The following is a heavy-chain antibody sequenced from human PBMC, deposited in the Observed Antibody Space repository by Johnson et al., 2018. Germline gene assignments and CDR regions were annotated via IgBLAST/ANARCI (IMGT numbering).Heavy chain of an antibody. J-gene: IGHJ3*02. Sequence: VQLVESGGGLVQPGRSLRLSCAASGFTFDDYAMHWVRQAPGKGLEWVSGISWNSGSIGYADSVKGRFTISRDNAKNSLYLQMNSLRAEDTALYYCAKDEAGVLDGLDIWGQGTMVTVSS. CDR3: AKDEAGVLDGLDI. D-gene: IGHD2-8*02. CDR2: ISWNSGSI. CDR1: GFTFDDYA. V-gene: IGHV3-9*01.